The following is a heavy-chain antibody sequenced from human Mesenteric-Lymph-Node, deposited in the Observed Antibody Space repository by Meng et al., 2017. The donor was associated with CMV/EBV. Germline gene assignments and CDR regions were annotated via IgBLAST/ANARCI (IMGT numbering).Heavy chain of an antibody. D-gene: IGHD3-22*01. CDR1: GFTFTTYG. V-gene: IGHV3-30*18. J-gene: IGHJ4*02. CDR3: AKDTHYYDSSGYWED. CDR2: IAYDGRNI. Sequence: GESLKISCAASGFTFTTYGIHWVRQAPGKGLEWVAVIAYDGRNIYYGDSVKGRFTLSRDNSKNMVSLQMNSLRAEDTAVYYCAKDTHYYDSSGYWEDWGQGTLVTVSS.